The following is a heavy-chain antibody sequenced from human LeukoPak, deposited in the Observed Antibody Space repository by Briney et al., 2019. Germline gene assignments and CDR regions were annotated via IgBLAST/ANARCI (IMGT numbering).Heavy chain of an antibody. Sequence: GGSLRLSCAAFGFTFSSYAMTWICQAPGKGLEWVSSISGSGGSTYYADSVKGRFTISRDNSRNMLFLQMNSLRADDTAVYYCAKDLVVGALDYWGQGTLVTVSS. D-gene: IGHD1-26*01. CDR2: ISGSGGST. CDR1: GFTFSSYA. CDR3: AKDLVVGALDY. J-gene: IGHJ4*02. V-gene: IGHV3-23*01.